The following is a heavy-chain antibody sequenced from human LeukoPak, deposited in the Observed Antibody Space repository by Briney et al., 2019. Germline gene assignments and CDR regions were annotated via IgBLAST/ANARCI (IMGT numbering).Heavy chain of an antibody. CDR2: ISSNDNYI. CDR1: GFTFSSYT. Sequence: GGSLRLSCAASGFTFSSYTMNWVRQAPGKGLEWVSSISSNDNYIYYADSVKGRFTISRDNAKNSLYLQMNSLRAEDTAVYYCARTPRSYDSSGYYYFDYWGQGTLVTVSS. CDR3: ARTPRSYDSSGYYYFDY. D-gene: IGHD3-22*01. V-gene: IGHV3-21*01. J-gene: IGHJ4*02.